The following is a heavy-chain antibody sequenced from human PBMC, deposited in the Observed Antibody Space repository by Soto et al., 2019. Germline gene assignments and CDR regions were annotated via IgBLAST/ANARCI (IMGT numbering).Heavy chain of an antibody. V-gene: IGHV4-39*01. CDR1: GDSISSSNYY. CDR2: IYYSGST. CDR3: ARLGIAAAFRMS. D-gene: IGHD6-13*01. Sequence: QLQLQESGPGLVKPSETLSLTCTVSGDSISSSNYYWGWIRQPPGKGLEWIGSIYYSGSTYYNPSRKSRVTISVDTSKNQFSLKLSSVTAADTAVYYCARLGIAAAFRMSWGQGTLVTVSS. J-gene: IGHJ4*02.